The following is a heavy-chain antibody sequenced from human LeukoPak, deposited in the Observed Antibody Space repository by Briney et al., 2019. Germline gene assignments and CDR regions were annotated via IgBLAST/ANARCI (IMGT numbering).Heavy chain of an antibody. CDR1: GGSISSSSYY. J-gene: IGHJ3*02. CDR3: ARHYMTTVTSRFAFDI. CDR2: IYYSGST. D-gene: IGHD4-17*01. Sequence: SETLSLTCTVSGGSISSSSYYWGWIRQPPGKGLEWIGSIYYSGSTYYNPSLQSRVTMSVDASKNQFSLKLSSVTAADTALYYCARHYMTTVTSRFAFDIWGQGPMVTVSS. V-gene: IGHV4-39*01.